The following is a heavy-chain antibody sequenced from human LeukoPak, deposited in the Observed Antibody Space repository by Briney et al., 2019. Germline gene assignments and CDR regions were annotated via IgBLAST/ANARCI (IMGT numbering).Heavy chain of an antibody. CDR3: ASPGYSSGRAAEYFQH. D-gene: IGHD6-19*01. CDR2: IHPGDSDI. J-gene: IGHJ1*01. Sequence: GESLKISCKDSGYRFSSYWIAWVRQMPGKGLEYIGIIHPGDSDIRYSPSFQGQVTISADKSISTAYLQWSSLKASDTAMYYCASPGYSSGRAAEYFQHWGQGTLVTVSS. V-gene: IGHV5-51*01. CDR1: GYRFSSYW.